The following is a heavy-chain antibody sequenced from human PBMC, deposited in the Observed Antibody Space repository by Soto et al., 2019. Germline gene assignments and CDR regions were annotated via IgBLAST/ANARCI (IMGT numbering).Heavy chain of an antibody. J-gene: IGHJ4*02. CDR3: AKGRLHPSGDSSYIDF. CDR2: ISGSSDFT. CDR1: GFTFSSYA. Sequence: PGGSLRLSCAASGFTFSSYAMSWVRQAPGKGLEWVSIISGSSDFTYYADSVKGRFTISRDNSRNTLFLQMNSLSAEDTALYYCAKGRLHPSGDSSYIDFWGQGTLVTVSS. D-gene: IGHD1-26*01. V-gene: IGHV3-23*01.